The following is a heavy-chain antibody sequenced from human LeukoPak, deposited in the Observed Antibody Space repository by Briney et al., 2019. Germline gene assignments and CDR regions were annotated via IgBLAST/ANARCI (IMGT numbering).Heavy chain of an antibody. CDR2: IYSGGST. Sequence: PGGSLRLSCAASGFTVSSNYMSWVRQAPGKGLEWVSVIYSGGSTYYADSVKGRFTISRDNSKNTLYLQINSLRAEDTAVYYCARQPRVAAAGYDIWGQGTMVTVSS. D-gene: IGHD6-13*01. CDR3: ARQPRVAAAGYDI. CDR1: GFTVSSNY. J-gene: IGHJ3*02. V-gene: IGHV3-53*01.